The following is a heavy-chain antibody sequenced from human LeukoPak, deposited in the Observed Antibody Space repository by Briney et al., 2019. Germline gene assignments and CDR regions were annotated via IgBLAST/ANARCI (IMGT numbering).Heavy chain of an antibody. CDR3: ARDLLPIYDSSGIWD. D-gene: IGHD3-22*01. V-gene: IGHV4-4*02. CDR1: GGSISSSNW. J-gene: IGHJ4*02. Sequence: SETLSLTCAVSGGSISSSNWWSWVRQPPGKGLEWIGEIYHSGSTNYNPSLKSRVTISVDKSKNQFSLKLSSVTAADTAVYYCARDLLPIYDSSGIWDWGQGTLVTVSS. CDR2: IYHSGST.